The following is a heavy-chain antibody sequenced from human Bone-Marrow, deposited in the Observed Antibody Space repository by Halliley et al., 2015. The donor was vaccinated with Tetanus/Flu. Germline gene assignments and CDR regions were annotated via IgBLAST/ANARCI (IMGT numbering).Heavy chain of an antibody. D-gene: IGHD6-19*01. J-gene: IGHJ6*02. Sequence: SLRLSCAASGFTFSTYEMNWVRQAPGKGLEWISYISSGDNTIYYAESVEGRFTISRDNAKNTLYLQMNSLRAEDTAVYYCAREIAKQWLVMGYYGMDVWGQGTTVTVSS. V-gene: IGHV3-48*03. CDR1: GFTFSTYE. CDR3: AREIAKQWLVMGYYGMDV. CDR2: ISSGDNTI.